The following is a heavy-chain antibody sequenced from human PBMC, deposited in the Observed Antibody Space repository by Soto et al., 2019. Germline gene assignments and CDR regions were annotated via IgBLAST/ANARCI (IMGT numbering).Heavy chain of an antibody. CDR2: IYYSGST. Sequence: PSETLSLTCTVSGGSISSYYWSWIRQPPGKGLEWIGYIYYSGSTNYNPSLKSRVTISVDTSKNQFSLKLSSVTAADTAVYYCARAVPYRYNWNYEHWFDPWGQGTLVTVSS. J-gene: IGHJ5*02. D-gene: IGHD1-7*01. CDR3: ARAVPYRYNWNYEHWFDP. V-gene: IGHV4-59*01. CDR1: GGSISSYY.